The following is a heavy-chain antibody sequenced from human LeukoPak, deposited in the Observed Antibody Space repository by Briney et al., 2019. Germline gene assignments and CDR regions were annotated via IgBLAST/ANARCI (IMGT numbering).Heavy chain of an antibody. CDR2: ISGSGGNT. D-gene: IGHD6-19*01. CDR3: ARVGYSSGWDFDY. V-gene: IGHV3-23*01. J-gene: IGHJ4*02. CDR1: GFTFSNYA. Sequence: GGSLRLSCAASGFTFSNYAMNWVRQAPGKGLQWVSSISGSGGNTYYADSVKGRFTISRDNSKNTLYLQMNSLGAEDTAVYYCARVGYSSGWDFDYWGQGTLVTVSS.